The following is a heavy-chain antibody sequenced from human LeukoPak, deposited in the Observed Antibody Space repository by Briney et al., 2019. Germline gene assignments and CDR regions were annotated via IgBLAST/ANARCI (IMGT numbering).Heavy chain of an antibody. D-gene: IGHD2-15*01. CDR2: INAVDTNT. J-gene: IGHJ4*02. CDR3: VHRPEYGSGDFPFEH. V-gene: IGHV3-23*01. Sequence: GGSLRLSCAASGFRFSTYAMTWVRQAPGKGLEYVSTINAVDTNTYYADSVKGRFTVSRDNSKNTLYLQMNSLRVDDTAVYYCVHRPEYGSGDFPFEHWGQGALVTVAA. CDR1: GFRFSTYA.